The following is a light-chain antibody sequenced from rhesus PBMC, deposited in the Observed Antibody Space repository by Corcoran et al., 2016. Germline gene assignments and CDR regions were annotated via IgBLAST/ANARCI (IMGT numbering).Light chain of an antibody. CDR1: QGISSY. CDR2: AAS. CDR3: LQGYSTPHS. J-gene: IGKJ2*01. Sequence: DIQMPQSPSSLSASVGARVTITCRASQGISSYLHWYQQKPGKAHKRLIYAASSLESGVPSRFSGSGAGTDCTLTISSLQPEDFAAYYCLQGYSTPHSFGQGTKVEIK. V-gene: IGKV1-36*02.